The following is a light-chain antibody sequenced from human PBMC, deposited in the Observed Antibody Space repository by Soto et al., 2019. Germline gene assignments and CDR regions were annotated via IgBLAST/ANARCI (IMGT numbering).Light chain of an antibody. CDR2: GAS. V-gene: IGKV3-20*01. CDR3: QQYGSSRT. Sequence: EIVLTQSPGTLSLSPGERATLSCRASQSVSSNYLAWYQQQPGPAPRLLNYGASSRATGIPDRFSGSGSGTDFTLTISRLEAEFVVVYYCQQYGSSRTFGQGTKVDNK. J-gene: IGKJ1*01. CDR1: QSVSSNY.